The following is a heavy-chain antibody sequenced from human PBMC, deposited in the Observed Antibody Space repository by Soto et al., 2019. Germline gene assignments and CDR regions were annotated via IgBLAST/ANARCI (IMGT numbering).Heavy chain of an antibody. CDR2: IIPIFGTA. CDR1: GGTFSSYA. V-gene: IGHV1-69*12. D-gene: IGHD4-17*01. CDR3: ARASAYGDSGYFDL. J-gene: IGHJ2*01. Sequence: QVQLVQSGAEVKKPGSSVKVSCKASGGTFSSYAISWVRQAPGQGLEWMGGIIPIFGTANYAQKFQGRVTITADESTSTAYMERSSLRSEDTAVYYCARASAYGDSGYFDLWGRGTLVTVSS.